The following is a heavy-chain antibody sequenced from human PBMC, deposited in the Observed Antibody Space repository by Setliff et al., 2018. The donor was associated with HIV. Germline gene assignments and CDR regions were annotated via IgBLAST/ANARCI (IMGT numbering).Heavy chain of an antibody. CDR3: TRGDSSGYFEY. CDR1: VYTFSDYY. CDR2: INPKSGDT. Sequence: GASVKVSCKTSVYTFSDYYMHWVRQAPGQGLEWMGWINPKSGDTKYAQKFQGRVTMTRDTSISTVYMELSRLRSDDTAVYYFTRGDSSGYFEYWGHGTLVTVSS. D-gene: IGHD3-22*01. J-gene: IGHJ4*01. V-gene: IGHV1-2*02.